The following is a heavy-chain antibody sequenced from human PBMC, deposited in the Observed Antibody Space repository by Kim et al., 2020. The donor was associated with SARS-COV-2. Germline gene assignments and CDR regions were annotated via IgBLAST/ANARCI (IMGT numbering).Heavy chain of an antibody. Sequence: GGSLRLSCTASGFTFGDYAMSWFRQAPGKGLEWVGFIRSKAYGGTTEYAASVKGRFTISRDDYKSIAYLQMNSLKTEDTAVYYCTRWKYYYDSSGADAFDIWGQGTMVTVSS. D-gene: IGHD3-22*01. V-gene: IGHV3-49*03. CDR2: IRSKAYGGTT. CDR1: GFTFGDYA. CDR3: TRWKYYYDSSGADAFDI. J-gene: IGHJ3*02.